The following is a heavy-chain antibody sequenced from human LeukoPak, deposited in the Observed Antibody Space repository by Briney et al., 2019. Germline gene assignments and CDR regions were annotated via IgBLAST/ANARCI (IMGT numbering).Heavy chain of an antibody. CDR1: GYSFTSYY. J-gene: IGHJ6*03. Sequence: ASVKVSCKASGYSFTSYYMHWVRQAPGQGLEWLGIINPSGGSTNYAQKFEGRVTMTRDTSSSTVYLELTSLRSEDTAVYYCSRDHSGTVAVEGRHYYMDVWGKGTTVTVSS. D-gene: IGHD1-26*01. CDR3: SRDHSGTVAVEGRHYYMDV. CDR2: INPSGGST. V-gene: IGHV1-46*01.